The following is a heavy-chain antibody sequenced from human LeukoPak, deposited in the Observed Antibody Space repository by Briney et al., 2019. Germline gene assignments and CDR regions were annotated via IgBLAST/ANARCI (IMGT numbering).Heavy chain of an antibody. V-gene: IGHV4-31*03. J-gene: IGHJ4*02. D-gene: IGHD3-3*02. Sequence: PSETLSLTCSVSGDFISTGGYYWSWIRQHPGKGLEWIGYIYYTGSIYYSPSLKSRLTISIDTSKNQFSLKLSSVTAADTAVYYCARGRRIFGAHWGYYFDSWGQGTLVTVSS. CDR3: ARGRRIFGAHWGYYFDS. CDR1: GDFISTGGYY. CDR2: IYYTGSI.